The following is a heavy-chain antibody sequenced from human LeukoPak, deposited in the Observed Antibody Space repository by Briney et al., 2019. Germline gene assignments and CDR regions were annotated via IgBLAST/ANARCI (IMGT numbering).Heavy chain of an antibody. CDR2: ISYDGSNK. CDR3: AKGVGSSGYYYQNHFDY. J-gene: IGHJ4*02. V-gene: IGHV3-30*18. D-gene: IGHD3-22*01. CDR1: GFTFSSYG. Sequence: PGRSLRLSCAASGFTFSSYGMHWVRQAPGKGLEWVAVISYDGSNKYYADSVKGRFTISRDNSKNTLYLQMSSLGVEDAAVYYCAKGVGSSGYYYQNHFDYWGQGTLVTVSS.